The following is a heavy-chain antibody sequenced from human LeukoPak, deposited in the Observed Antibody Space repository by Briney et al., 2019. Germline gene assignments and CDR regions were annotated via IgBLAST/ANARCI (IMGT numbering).Heavy chain of an antibody. Sequence: ASVKVSCKASGYTFTSYGISWVRQAPGQGLEWRGWISAYNGNTNYAQKLQGRVTMTTDTSTSTAYMELGSLRSDDTAVYYCARDPFAIFGVVINNWFDPWGQGTLVTVSS. J-gene: IGHJ5*02. V-gene: IGHV1-18*01. CDR2: ISAYNGNT. D-gene: IGHD3-3*01. CDR3: ARDPFAIFGVVINNWFDP. CDR1: GYTFTSYG.